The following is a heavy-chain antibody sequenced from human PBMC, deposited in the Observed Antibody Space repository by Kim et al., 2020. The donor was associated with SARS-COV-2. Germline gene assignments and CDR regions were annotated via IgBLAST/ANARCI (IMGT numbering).Heavy chain of an antibody. J-gene: IGHJ4*02. Sequence: AKKFQGRVTITADESTSTAYMELSSLRSEDTAVYYCAREEEVGGDYYLDYWGQGTLVTVSS. CDR3: AREEEVGGDYYLDY. V-gene: IGHV1-69*01. D-gene: IGHD4-17*01.